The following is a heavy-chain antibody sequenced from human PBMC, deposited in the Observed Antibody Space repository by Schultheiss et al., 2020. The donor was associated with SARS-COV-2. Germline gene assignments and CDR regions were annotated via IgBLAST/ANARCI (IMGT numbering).Heavy chain of an antibody. CDR1: GYTFTSYA. CDR3: ARVRGVKDGYNSFYYYYYGMDV. Sequence: GESLKISCKASGYTFTSYAMNWVRQAPGQGLEWMGWMNPNSGNTGYAQKFQGRVTMTRNTSISTAYMELSSLRSEDTAVYYCARVRGVKDGYNSFYYYYYGMDVWGQGTTVTVSS. J-gene: IGHJ6*02. V-gene: IGHV1-8*02. D-gene: IGHD5-24*01. CDR2: MNPNSGNT.